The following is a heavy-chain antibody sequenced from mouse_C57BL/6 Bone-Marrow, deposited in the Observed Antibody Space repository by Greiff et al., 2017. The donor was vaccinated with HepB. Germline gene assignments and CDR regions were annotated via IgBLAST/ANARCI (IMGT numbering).Heavy chain of an antibody. CDR1: GFNIKDYY. Sequence: EVQLQQSGAELVRPGASVKLSCTASGFNIKDYYMHWVKQRPEQGLEWVGRIDPEDGDTEYAPKFQGKATMTADTSSNTAYLQLSSLTSEDTAVYYCTTEYGNYGDWYFDVWGTGTTVTVSS. J-gene: IGHJ1*03. CDR2: IDPEDGDT. V-gene: IGHV14-1*01. D-gene: IGHD2-10*02. CDR3: TTEYGNYGDWYFDV.